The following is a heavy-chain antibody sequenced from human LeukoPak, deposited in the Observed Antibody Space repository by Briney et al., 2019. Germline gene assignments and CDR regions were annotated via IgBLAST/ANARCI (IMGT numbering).Heavy chain of an antibody. CDR3: ARAYCGGDCSLDAFDI. Sequence: PWASVKVSCKASGYTFTGYYMHWVRQAPGQGLEWMGWINPNSGGTNYAQKFQGRVTMTRDTSISTAYMELSRLKSDDTAVYYCARAYCGGDCSLDAFDIWSQGTMVTVSS. J-gene: IGHJ3*02. V-gene: IGHV1-2*02. CDR2: INPNSGGT. CDR1: GYTFTGYY. D-gene: IGHD2-21*02.